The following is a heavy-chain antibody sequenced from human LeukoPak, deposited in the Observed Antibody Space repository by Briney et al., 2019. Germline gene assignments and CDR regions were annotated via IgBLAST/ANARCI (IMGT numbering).Heavy chain of an antibody. V-gene: IGHV3-33*06. CDR2: IWYDGSNK. Sequence: GGSLRLSXAASGFTFSSYGMHWVRQAPGKGLEWVAVIWYDGSNKYYVDSVKGRFTISRDNSKNTLYLQMNSLRAEDTAVYYCAKGSPADYYDDAGMSFDYWGQGTPVTVSS. J-gene: IGHJ4*02. CDR3: AKGSPADYYDDAGMSFDY. D-gene: IGHD3-22*01. CDR1: GFTFSSYG.